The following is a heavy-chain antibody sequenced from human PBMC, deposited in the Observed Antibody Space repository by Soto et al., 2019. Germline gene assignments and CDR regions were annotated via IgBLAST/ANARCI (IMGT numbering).Heavy chain of an antibody. CDR3: SKGGTEVAL. J-gene: IGHJ3*01. CDR1: GFTFTNFA. D-gene: IGHD2-15*01. V-gene: IGHV3-23*01. CDR2: VGVNAGSI. Sequence: EVQLLESGGGLAQPGGSLRLSCAASGFTFTNFAMKWVRQAPGKGLEWVSAVGVNAGSIYYADSVKGRFTISRDNSKNALYLQMNSRTVDDTAVYYCSKGGTEVALWSQGTMVTVSS.